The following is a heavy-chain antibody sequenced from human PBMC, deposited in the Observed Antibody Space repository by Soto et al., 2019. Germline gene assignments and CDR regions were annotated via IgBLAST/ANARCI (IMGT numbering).Heavy chain of an antibody. Sequence: QVQLVQSGAEVKKPGASVKVSCKASGYTFTSYGISWVQQAPGQGLEWMGWISAYNGNTNYAQQLQGRINMTTDTSTNTAYMELRSLRSDDTAVYYCARIERRYYGSGTYYPFDYWGQGTLVTVSS. CDR2: ISAYNGNT. D-gene: IGHD3-10*01. J-gene: IGHJ4*02. V-gene: IGHV1-18*01. CDR1: GYTFTSYG. CDR3: ARIERRYYGSGTYYPFDY.